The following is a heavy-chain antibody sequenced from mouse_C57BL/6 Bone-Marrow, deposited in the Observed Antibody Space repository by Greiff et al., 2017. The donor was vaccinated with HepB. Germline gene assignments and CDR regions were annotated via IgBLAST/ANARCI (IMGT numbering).Heavy chain of an antibody. V-gene: IGHV14-4*01. D-gene: IGHD1-1*01. CDR1: GFNIKDDY. J-gene: IGHJ4*01. Sequence: EVQLQQSGAELVRPGASVKLSCTASGFNIKDDYMHWVKQRPEQGLEWIGLIDPENGDTEYASKFQGKATITADTSSNTAYLQLSSLTSEDTAVYYCTIGSSYDYYAMDYWCQGTSVPVSS. CDR2: IDPENGDT. CDR3: TIGSSYDYYAMDY.